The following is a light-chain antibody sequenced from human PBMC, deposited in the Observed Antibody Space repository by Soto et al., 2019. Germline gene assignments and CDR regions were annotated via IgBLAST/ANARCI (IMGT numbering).Light chain of an antibody. Sequence: DIQMTQSPSTLSAYVGDRVTITCRASQDIDTWLAWYQQKPGKAPKLLFHRASSLQSGVPSRFSGSGSGTELTLTISSLQPDDFATYYCQQYSTYPYTFGQGTKLEIK. CDR3: QQYSTYPYT. CDR1: QDIDTW. V-gene: IGKV1-5*03. CDR2: RAS. J-gene: IGKJ2*01.